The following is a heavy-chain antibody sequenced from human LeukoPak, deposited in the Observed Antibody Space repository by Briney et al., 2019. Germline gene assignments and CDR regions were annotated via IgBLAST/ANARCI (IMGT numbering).Heavy chain of an antibody. CDR3: ARDNSVGDNAWWFDP. CDR2: INPTGGST. D-gene: IGHD1-26*01. J-gene: IGHJ5*02. V-gene: IGHV1-46*01. Sequence: WASVKVSCKAFGYTFTSNYMHWVRQAPGQGLEWMGLINPTGGSTGYAQKFQGRVTMTRDMSTSTDYMELSSLRSEDTAIYYCARDNSVGDNAWWFDPWGQGTLVTVSS. CDR1: GYTFTSNY.